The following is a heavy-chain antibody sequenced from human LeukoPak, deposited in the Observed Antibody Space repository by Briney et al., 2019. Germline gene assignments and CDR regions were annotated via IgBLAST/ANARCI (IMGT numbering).Heavy chain of an antibody. Sequence: PGGSLRLSCAASGFTVSSNYMSWVRQAPGKGLEWVSVIYSGGSTYYADSVKGRFTIFRDNSKNTLYLQMNSLRAEDTAVYYCARDSPPYYDSSGVWGQGTLVTVSS. D-gene: IGHD3-22*01. J-gene: IGHJ4*02. CDR3: ARDSPPYYDSSGV. CDR1: GFTVSSNY. V-gene: IGHV3-66*01. CDR2: IYSGGST.